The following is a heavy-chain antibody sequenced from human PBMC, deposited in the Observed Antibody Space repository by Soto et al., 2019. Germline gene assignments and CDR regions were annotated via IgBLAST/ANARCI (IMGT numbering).Heavy chain of an antibody. V-gene: IGHV3-13*01. Sequence: GGSLRLSCAASGFTFSSYDMHWVRQATGKGLEWVSAIGTAGDTYYPGSVKGRFTISRDNSKNTLYLQMNSLRAEDTAVYYCAKCSSGWPPLCAFDIWGQGTMVTVSS. CDR1: GFTFSSYD. D-gene: IGHD6-19*01. CDR2: IGTAGDT. J-gene: IGHJ3*02. CDR3: AKCSSGWPPLCAFDI.